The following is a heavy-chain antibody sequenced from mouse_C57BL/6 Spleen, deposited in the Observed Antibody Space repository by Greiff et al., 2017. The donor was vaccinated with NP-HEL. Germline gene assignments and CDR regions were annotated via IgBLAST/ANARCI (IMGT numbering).Heavy chain of an antibody. CDR2: IYPGDGDT. D-gene: IGHD2-10*01. V-gene: IGHV1-80*01. Sequence: VKLQQSGAELVKPGASVKISCKASGYAFSSYWMNWVKQRPGKGLEWIGQIYPGDGDTNYNGKFKGKATLTADKSSSTAYMQLSSLTSEDSAVYFCARGPYYGNLYFDYWGQGTTLTVSS. CDR3: ARGPYYGNLYFDY. CDR1: GYAFSSYW. J-gene: IGHJ2*01.